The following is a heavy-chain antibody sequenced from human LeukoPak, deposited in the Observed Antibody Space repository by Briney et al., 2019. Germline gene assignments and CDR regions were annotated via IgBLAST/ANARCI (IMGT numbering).Heavy chain of an antibody. D-gene: IGHD2-15*01. J-gene: IGHJ4*02. CDR3: ARSYCSGGSCYLGY. Sequence: GGSLRLSCAASGFTFSSYEMNWVRQAPGKGLEWVSYISSSGSTIYYAGSVKGRFTISRDNAKNSLYLQMNSLRAEGTAVYYCARSYCSGGSCYLGYWGQGTLVTVSS. CDR1: GFTFSSYE. V-gene: IGHV3-48*03. CDR2: ISSSGSTI.